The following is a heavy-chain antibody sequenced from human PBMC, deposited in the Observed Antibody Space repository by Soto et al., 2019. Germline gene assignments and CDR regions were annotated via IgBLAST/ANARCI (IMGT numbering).Heavy chain of an antibody. CDR1: GGSISSGDYY. V-gene: IGHV4-30-4*01. Sequence: PSETLSLTCTVSGGSISSGDYYWSWIRQTPGKGLEWIGYTYYSGSTYYNPSLKSRVTISVDTSKNQFSLKLSSVTAADTAVYYCARFTHYYGMDVWGQGTTVTVSS. CDR2: TYYSGST. J-gene: IGHJ6*02. CDR3: ARFTHYYGMDV.